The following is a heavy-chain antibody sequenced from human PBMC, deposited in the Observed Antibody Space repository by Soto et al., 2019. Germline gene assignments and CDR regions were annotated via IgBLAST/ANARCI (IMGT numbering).Heavy chain of an antibody. D-gene: IGHD6-13*01. CDR2: ISSSGNTK. Sequence: EVQLVESGGGLVQPGGSLRLSCAASGFTFSSYSMNWVRQAPGKGLEWVSYISSSGNTKYHADSVKGRFTISRDNVKNSLYLQMNSLRAEDTAVYYCARGYSSSWTYNWFDPWGQGTLVTVSS. V-gene: IGHV3-48*01. CDR1: GFTFSSYS. CDR3: ARGYSSSWTYNWFDP. J-gene: IGHJ5*02.